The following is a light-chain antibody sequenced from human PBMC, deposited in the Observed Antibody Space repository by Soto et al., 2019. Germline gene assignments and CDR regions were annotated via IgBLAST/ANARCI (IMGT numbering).Light chain of an antibody. Sequence: QSVLTQPACVSGSPGQSITISCTGTSSDVGAYDYVSWYQQHPGKAPKYLIYEVSNRPSGISDRFSASKSGNTASLTISGLKAEEEADYYCSSFSVASPLFGTGTRSP. CDR3: SSFSVASPL. CDR2: EVS. V-gene: IGLV2-14*01. J-gene: IGLJ1*01. CDR1: SSDVGAYDY.